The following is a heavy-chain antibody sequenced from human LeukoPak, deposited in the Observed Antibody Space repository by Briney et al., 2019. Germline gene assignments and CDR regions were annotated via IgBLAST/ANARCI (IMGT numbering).Heavy chain of an antibody. CDR2: IYTTGST. CDR1: GGSISSDY. D-gene: IGHD3-10*01. J-gene: IGHJ5*02. V-gene: IGHV4-4*07. Sequence: SETLSLTCTVSGGSISSDYWSWIRQPAGKGLEWIGRIYTTGSTNYSPSLKSRVTMSVDTSKNQFSLKLSSVTAADTAVYYCARGRGYYGSGENWFDPWGQGTLVTVSS. CDR3: ARGRGYYGSGENWFDP.